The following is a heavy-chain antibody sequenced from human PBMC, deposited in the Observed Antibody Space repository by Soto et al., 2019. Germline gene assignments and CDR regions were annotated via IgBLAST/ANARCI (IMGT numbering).Heavy chain of an antibody. Sequence: EVQLLESGGGLVQPGGSLRLSCAASGFTFRSYAMSWVRQAPGKGLEWVSVISDSGSSTYYAASVKGRFTISRDNSMNTLHLQMNSLRAEDTAVYYCATGRITSYYDGLAYWGQGTQVTVSS. CDR2: ISDSGSST. V-gene: IGHV3-23*01. CDR3: ATGRITSYYDGLAY. D-gene: IGHD2-2*01. J-gene: IGHJ4*02. CDR1: GFTFRSYA.